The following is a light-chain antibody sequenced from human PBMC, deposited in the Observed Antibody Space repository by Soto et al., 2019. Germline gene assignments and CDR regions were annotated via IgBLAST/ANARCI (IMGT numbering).Light chain of an antibody. CDR1: QSVSST. CDR2: GAS. CDR3: QQYNAWPLT. Sequence: EVVMTQSPATLSVSPGERATLSCKASQSVSSTSAWYQQNPGQAPRLLIYGASTRAAGIPARFSGSGSGTEFTLTISSLQSEDFAVYYCQQYNAWPLTFGGGTKVEIK. J-gene: IGKJ4*01. V-gene: IGKV3-15*01.